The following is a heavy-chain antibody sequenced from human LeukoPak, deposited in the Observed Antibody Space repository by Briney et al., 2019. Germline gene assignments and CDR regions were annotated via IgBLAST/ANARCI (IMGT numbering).Heavy chain of an antibody. Sequence: SETLSLTCTVSGDSMSSYYWSWIRQPPGKGLEWIGHIYYSGSTNYNPSLKSRVTISVDTSKNQFSLKLSSVTAADTAVYYCARDLRGGADYGMDVWGQGTTVTVSS. V-gene: IGHV4-59*01. CDR1: GDSMSSYY. CDR2: IYYSGST. D-gene: IGHD1-26*01. CDR3: ARDLRGGADYGMDV. J-gene: IGHJ6*02.